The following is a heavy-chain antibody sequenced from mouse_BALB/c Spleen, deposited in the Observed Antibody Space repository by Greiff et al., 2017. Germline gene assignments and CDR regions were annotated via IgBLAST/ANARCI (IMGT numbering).Heavy chain of an antibody. Sequence: VQLQQSGAELVRPGASVTLSCKASGYTFTDYEMHWVKQTPVHGLEWIGAIDPETGGTAYNQKFKGKATLTADKSSSTAYMELRSLTSEDSAVYYCNAYYRYDGFAYWGQGTLVTVSA. D-gene: IGHD2-14*01. V-gene: IGHV1-15*01. J-gene: IGHJ3*01. CDR1: GYTFTDYE. CDR2: IDPETGGT. CDR3: NAYYRYDGFAY.